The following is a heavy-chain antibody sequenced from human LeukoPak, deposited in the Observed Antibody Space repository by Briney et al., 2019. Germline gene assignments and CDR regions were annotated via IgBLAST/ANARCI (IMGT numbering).Heavy chain of an antibody. CDR1: GFPFSSYE. D-gene: IGHD2-15*01. CDR2: ISSSGNAI. V-gene: IGHV3-48*03. Sequence: PGGSLRLSCAASGFPFSSYEMNWVRQAPGKGLEWVSYISSSGNAIYYADSVKGRFTISRDNSKNTLYLQMNSLRAEDTAVYYCAKDASDCSGGSCPHDYWGQGTLVTVSS. J-gene: IGHJ4*02. CDR3: AKDASDCSGGSCPHDY.